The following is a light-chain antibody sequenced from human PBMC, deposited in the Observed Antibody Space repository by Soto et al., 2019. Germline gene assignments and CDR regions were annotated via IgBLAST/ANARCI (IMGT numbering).Light chain of an antibody. CDR2: EVS. Sequence: QSALTQPPSASGSPGQSVTISCTGTSSDVGGYNYVSWYQQHPGKAPKLMIYEVSKRPSGVPDRFSGSKSGNTASLTVSGLQAEDEADYYCSSYAGSNTDYVFXTGTKVTVL. CDR1: SSDVGGYNY. J-gene: IGLJ1*01. CDR3: SSYAGSNTDYV. V-gene: IGLV2-8*01.